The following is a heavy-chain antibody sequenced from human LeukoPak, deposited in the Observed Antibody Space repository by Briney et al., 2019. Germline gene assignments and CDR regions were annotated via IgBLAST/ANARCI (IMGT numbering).Heavy chain of an antibody. CDR1: GGSFSGYY. CDR3: ERAPSFFYYGSSYYYYYMDV. Sequence: TSSETLSLTCAVHGGSFSGYYWSWIRQPPGKGLEWIGEINHSGSTNYNPSLKSRVTISVDTSKNQFSLKLSSVTAADTAVYYCERAPSFFYYGSSYYYYYMDVWGKGTTVTVSS. V-gene: IGHV4-34*01. D-gene: IGHD3-10*01. CDR2: INHSGST. J-gene: IGHJ6*03.